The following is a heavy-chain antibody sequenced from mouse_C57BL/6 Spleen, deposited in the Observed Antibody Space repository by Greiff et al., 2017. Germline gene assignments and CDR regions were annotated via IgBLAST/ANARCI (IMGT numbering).Heavy chain of an antibody. CDR3: ALIYYGNYVYAMDY. Sequence: EVNVVESGAELVKPGASVKLSCTASGFNIKDYYMHWVKQRTEQGLEWIGRIDPEDGETKYAPKFQGKATIPADTSSNTAYLQLSSLTSEDTAVYYGALIYYGNYVYAMDYWGQGTSVTVSS. D-gene: IGHD2-1*01. CDR2: IDPEDGET. J-gene: IGHJ4*01. CDR1: GFNIKDYY. V-gene: IGHV14-2*01.